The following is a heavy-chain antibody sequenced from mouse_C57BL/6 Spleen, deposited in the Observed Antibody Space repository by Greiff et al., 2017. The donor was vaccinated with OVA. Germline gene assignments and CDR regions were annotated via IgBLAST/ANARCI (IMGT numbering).Heavy chain of an antibody. V-gene: IGHV1-82*01. Sequence: QVQLQQSGPELVKPGASVKISCKASGYAFSSSWMNWVKQRPGKGLEWIGRIYPGDGDTNYNGKFKGKATLTADKSSSTAYMQLSSLTSEDSAVYFCARSRDEGYFDVWGTGTTVTVSS. J-gene: IGHJ1*03. CDR3: ARSRDEGYFDV. CDR1: GYAFSSSW. CDR2: IYPGDGDT. D-gene: IGHD3-3*01.